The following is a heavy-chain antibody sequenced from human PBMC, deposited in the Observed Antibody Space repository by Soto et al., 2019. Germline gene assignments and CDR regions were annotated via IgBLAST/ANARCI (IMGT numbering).Heavy chain of an antibody. Sequence: ESVGGLVQPGRSLRLSCAASGFTFDDYAMHWVRQAPGKGLEWVSGISWNSGTIVYADSVKGRFTISRDNAKNSLYLQMNSLRGEDTALYYCAKDMRGGSSSSRYYYGLDVWGQGTTVTVSS. D-gene: IGHD6-13*01. CDR1: GFTFDDYA. V-gene: IGHV3-9*01. CDR2: ISWNSGTI. J-gene: IGHJ6*02. CDR3: AKDMRGGSSSSRYYYGLDV.